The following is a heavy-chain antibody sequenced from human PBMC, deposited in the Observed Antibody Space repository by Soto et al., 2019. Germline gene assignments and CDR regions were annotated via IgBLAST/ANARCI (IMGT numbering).Heavy chain of an antibody. CDR3: ARYCTNGVCYSTAFDI. J-gene: IGHJ3*02. Sequence: QVQLVQSGAEVKKPGSSVKVSCKASGGTFSSYTISWVRQAPGQGLEWMGRIIPNLGIANYAQKVQGRVTITADKSTSKAYMELSSLRSEDTAVYYCARYCTNGVCYSTAFDIWGQGTMVTVSS. D-gene: IGHD2-8*01. V-gene: IGHV1-69*02. CDR1: GGTFSSYT. CDR2: IIPNLGIA.